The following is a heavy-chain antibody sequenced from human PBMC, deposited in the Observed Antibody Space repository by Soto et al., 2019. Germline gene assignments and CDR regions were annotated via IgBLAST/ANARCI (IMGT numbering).Heavy chain of an antibody. V-gene: IGHV3-30*03. Sequence: GGSLRLSCAASVFTFRSYGMHWVRQAPGKGLEWVAVISDDGSNKYYADSVKGRFTISRDNSKNTLYLQMNSLRAEDTAVYYCARGIVVVTAIHHYYYYGMDVWGQGTTVTVSS. D-gene: IGHD2-21*02. CDR2: ISDDGSNK. J-gene: IGHJ6*02. CDR1: VFTFRSYG. CDR3: ARGIVVVTAIHHYYYYGMDV.